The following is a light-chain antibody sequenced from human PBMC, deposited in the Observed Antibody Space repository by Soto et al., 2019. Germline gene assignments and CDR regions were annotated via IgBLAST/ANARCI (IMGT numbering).Light chain of an antibody. CDR2: GAF. CDR3: HQYNNWPPYT. V-gene: IGKV3-15*01. CDR1: QSVSTN. Sequence: EIVMTQSPATLSVLPGERATLSCGASQSVSTNLAWYQQKPGQAPMLLIYGAFARATGIPARFSGSGSGTEFTLTISSLQSEDFAVYYCHQYNNWPPYTFGQGTKLEIK. J-gene: IGKJ2*01.